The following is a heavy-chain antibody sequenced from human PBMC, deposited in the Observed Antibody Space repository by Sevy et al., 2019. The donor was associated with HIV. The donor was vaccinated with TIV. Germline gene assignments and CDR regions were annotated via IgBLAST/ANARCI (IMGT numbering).Heavy chain of an antibody. Sequence: SETLSLTCTVSGGSMSSYFWSWIRQPPGKGLEWIGYIYYTGTTNYNTSLKSRLTMSLDTSKNRFSLKLTAVTAADTAVYYWASDSVLSPRVFDSWGQGTLVTVSS. CDR2: IYYTGTT. CDR1: GGSMSSYF. V-gene: IGHV4-59*01. CDR3: ASDSVLSPRVFDS. J-gene: IGHJ4*02. D-gene: IGHD3-10*01.